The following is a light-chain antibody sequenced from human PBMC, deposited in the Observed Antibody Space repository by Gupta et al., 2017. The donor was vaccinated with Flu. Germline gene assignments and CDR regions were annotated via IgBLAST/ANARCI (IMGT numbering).Light chain of an antibody. CDR3: QYYDSRRIGSV. Sequence: QSGLTQPPSVSGAPGQRLTISCTGSNSNIGAGYDVHWYQQVPGTAPKRRILGNNHRPSGVPDRFACSKSGTYASLVITGLQADDEAEDVCQYYDSRRIGSVFGGGTKMTVL. CDR1: NSNIGAGYD. CDR2: GNN. V-gene: IGLV1-40*01. J-gene: IGLJ3*02.